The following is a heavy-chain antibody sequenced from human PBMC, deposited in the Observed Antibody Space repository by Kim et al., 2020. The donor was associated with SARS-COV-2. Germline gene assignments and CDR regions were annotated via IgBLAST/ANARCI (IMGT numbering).Heavy chain of an antibody. CDR1: GGSISSSSYY. D-gene: IGHD2-15*01. J-gene: IGHJ4*03. CDR3: ARPRACSGGGCFDS. Sequence: SETLSLTCTVSGGSISSSSYYWAWIRQPPGMGLEWIGILCYSGRTTYTPSLKSRVTMYVDTSRNQFSLRLSSVTAAAAAVYSCARPRACSGGGCFDSGG. CDR2: LCYSGRT. V-gene: IGHV4-39*01.